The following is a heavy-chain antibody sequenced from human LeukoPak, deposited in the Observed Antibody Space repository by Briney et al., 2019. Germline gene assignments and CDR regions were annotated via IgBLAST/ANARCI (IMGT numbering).Heavy chain of an antibody. J-gene: IGHJ4*02. CDR1: GFTFSSYG. V-gene: IGHV3-30*02. D-gene: IGHD6-13*01. Sequence: GGSLRLSCAASGFTFSSYGMHWVRQAPGKGLEWVAFIRYDGSNKYYADSVKGRFTISRDNSWNTLYLQMNSLRAEDTAVYYCAKGSFAGYSSSCYDYWGQGTLVTVSS. CDR2: IRYDGSNK. CDR3: AKGSFAGYSSSCYDY.